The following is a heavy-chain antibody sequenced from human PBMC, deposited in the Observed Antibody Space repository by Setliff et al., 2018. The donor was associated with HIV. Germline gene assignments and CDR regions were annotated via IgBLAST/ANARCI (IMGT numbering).Heavy chain of an antibody. CDR1: GVSISNYY. D-gene: IGHD5-12*01. CDR2: IYNSGYS. J-gene: IGHJ6*02. V-gene: IGHV4-59*01. Sequence: PSETLSLTCEVSGVSISNYYWSWIRQPPGKGLEWIGYIYNSGYSNSKPSLKSRVTISLDTSKNHFSLKLSSVTAADTAVYYCARRDGYRGNDAYYDTGLDVWGQGITVTVSS. CDR3: ARRDGYRGNDAYYDTGLDV.